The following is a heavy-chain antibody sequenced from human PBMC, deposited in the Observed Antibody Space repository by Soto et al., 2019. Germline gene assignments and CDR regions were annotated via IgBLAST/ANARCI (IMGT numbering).Heavy chain of an antibody. D-gene: IGHD3-10*01. CDR1: GGSFSGYY. CDR2: INHSGST. Sequence: QVQLQQWGAGLLKPSETLSLTCAVYGGSFSGYYWSWIRQPPGKGLEWIGEINHSGSTNYNPSLKSRVTISEDTSKNQFSLKLSSVTAADTAVYYCARLWFGELLDYYYYYGMDVWGQGTTVTVSS. V-gene: IGHV4-34*01. J-gene: IGHJ6*02. CDR3: ARLWFGELLDYYYYYGMDV.